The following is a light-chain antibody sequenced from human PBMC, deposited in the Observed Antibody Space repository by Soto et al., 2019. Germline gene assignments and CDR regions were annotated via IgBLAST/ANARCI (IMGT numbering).Light chain of an antibody. V-gene: IGKV1D-12*01. CDR3: QQANVFPRS. Sequence: DIQMTQSPSYVYASVGDTVTFTCRASEDVSRWLCWYQQKPGRAPSLLIFGATSLQDGVPSRFSATEYGPHFTLTIYGVQPDDFATYFCQQANVFPRSFGQGTKLDFK. CDR2: GAT. J-gene: IGKJ2*01. CDR1: EDVSRW.